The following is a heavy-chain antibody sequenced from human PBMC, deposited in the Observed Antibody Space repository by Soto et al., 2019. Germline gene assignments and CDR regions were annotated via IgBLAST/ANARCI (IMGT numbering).Heavy chain of an antibody. V-gene: IGHV3-30-3*01. Sequence: QVQLVESGGGVVQPGRSLRLSCAASGFTFSSYAMHWVRQAPGKGLEWVAVISYDGSNKYYADSVKGRFTISRDNSKNTLYLQMNSLRAEDTAVYYCAREDGYHGLPNWFEPWGQGTLVTVSS. D-gene: IGHD5-12*01. CDR1: GFTFSSYA. CDR3: AREDGYHGLPNWFEP. CDR2: ISYDGSNK. J-gene: IGHJ5*02.